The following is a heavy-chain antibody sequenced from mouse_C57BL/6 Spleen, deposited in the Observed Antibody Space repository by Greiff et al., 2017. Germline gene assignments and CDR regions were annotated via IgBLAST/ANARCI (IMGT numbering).Heavy chain of an antibody. V-gene: IGHV1-82*01. CDR1: GYAFSSSW. CDR2: IYPGDGDT. D-gene: IGHD4-1*01. CDR3: ARGGTHWDEAMDY. J-gene: IGHJ4*01. Sequence: QVQLQQSGPELVKPGASVKISCKASGYAFSSSWMNWVKQRPGKGLEWIGRIYPGDGDTNYNGKYKGKATLTADKSSSTAYMQLSSLTSEDSAVYFCARGGTHWDEAMDYWGQGTSVTVSS.